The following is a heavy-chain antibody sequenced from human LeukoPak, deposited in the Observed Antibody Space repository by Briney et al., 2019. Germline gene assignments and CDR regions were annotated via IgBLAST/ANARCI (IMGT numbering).Heavy chain of an antibody. CDR1: GFTFSSYE. Sequence: GGSLRLSCAASGFTFSSYEMNWVRQAPGKGLEWVSAISGSGGSTYYADSVKGRFTISRDNSKNTLYLQMNSLRAEDTAVYYCARRGYSGYDPQYYFDYWGQGTLVTVSS. D-gene: IGHD5-12*01. V-gene: IGHV3-23*01. CDR3: ARRGYSGYDPQYYFDY. J-gene: IGHJ4*02. CDR2: ISGSGGST.